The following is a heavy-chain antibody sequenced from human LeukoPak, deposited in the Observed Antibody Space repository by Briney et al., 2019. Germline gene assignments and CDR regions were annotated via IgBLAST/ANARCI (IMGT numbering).Heavy chain of an antibody. Sequence: GGSLRLSCAASGFTFSSYSMNWVRQAPGKGLEWVSYISSSSSTIYYADSVKGRFTISRDNAKNSLYLQMNSLRAEDTAVYYCARDSGPDRSSYYDFWSGYYIQYYFDYWGQGTLVTVSS. CDR2: ISSSSSTI. J-gene: IGHJ4*02. CDR3: ARDSGPDRSSYYDFWSGYYIQYYFDY. D-gene: IGHD3-3*01. V-gene: IGHV3-48*01. CDR1: GFTFSSYS.